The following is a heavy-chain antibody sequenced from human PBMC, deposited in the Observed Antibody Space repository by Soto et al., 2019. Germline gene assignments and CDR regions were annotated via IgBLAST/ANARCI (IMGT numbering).Heavy chain of an antibody. CDR1: GYTFTSYT. CDR2: ISANNDNT. D-gene: IGHD5-12*01. V-gene: IGHV1-18*01. Sequence: QVQLVQSGAEVKKPGASVKVSCKASGYTFTSYTVSWVRQAPGQGLEWIGWISANNDNTDIAQRFQDRVTLTTDTSTRTAYMELRSLQSDDTAVYYCVRGGPWFDSWGQGSLVTVSS. J-gene: IGHJ5*01. CDR3: VRGGPWFDS.